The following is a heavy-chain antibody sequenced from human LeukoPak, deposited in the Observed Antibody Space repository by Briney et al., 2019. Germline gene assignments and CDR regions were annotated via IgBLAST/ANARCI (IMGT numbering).Heavy chain of an antibody. CDR3: ARTWECPFDN. CDR2: INHSGST. CDR1: GVSFSGYY. Sequence: SETLSLTCAVYGVSFSGYYWSWIRQPPGKGLEWIGEINHSGSTNYNPSLKSRVTISVDTSKNQFSLKLSSVTAADTAVYYCARTWECPFDNGGKEPLVTVSS. V-gene: IGHV4-34*01. J-gene: IGHJ4*02. D-gene: IGHD1-26*01.